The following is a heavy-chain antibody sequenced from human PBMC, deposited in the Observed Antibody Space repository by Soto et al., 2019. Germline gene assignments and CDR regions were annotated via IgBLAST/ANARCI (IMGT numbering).Heavy chain of an antibody. Sequence: QVQLVQSGAEVKKPGSSVKVSCKASGGTFSSYAISWVRQAPGQGLEWMGGSIPISGTGNYAQKFQGRVTITADESTSTAYMELSSLRSEDTAVYYCARSQGSSTSLEIYYYYYYGMDVWGQGTTVTVSS. V-gene: IGHV1-69*01. CDR3: ARSQGSSTSLEIYYYYYYGMDV. CDR1: GGTFSSYA. D-gene: IGHD2-2*01. J-gene: IGHJ6*02. CDR2: SIPISGTG.